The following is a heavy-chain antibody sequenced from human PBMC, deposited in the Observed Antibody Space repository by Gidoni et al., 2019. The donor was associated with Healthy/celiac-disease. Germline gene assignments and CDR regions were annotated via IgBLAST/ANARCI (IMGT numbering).Heavy chain of an antibody. J-gene: IGHJ4*02. V-gene: IGHV3-74*01. Sequence: EVQLVESGGGLVQPGGSLRLSCAASGFTFSSYWMHWVRQAPGKGLVWVSRMNSDGGSTSYADSVKSRFTISRDNAKNTLNRQMNSLRAEDTAVDDCARELEAHGDFDYWGQGTLVTVSS. D-gene: IGHD4-17*01. CDR3: ARELEAHGDFDY. CDR2: MNSDGGST. CDR1: GFTFSSYW.